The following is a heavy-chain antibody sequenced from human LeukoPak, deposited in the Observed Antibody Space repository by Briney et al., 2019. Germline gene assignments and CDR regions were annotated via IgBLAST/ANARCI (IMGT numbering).Heavy chain of an antibody. Sequence: QPGGSLRLSCAASGFTFSSYAMHWVRQAPGKRLEWVAVISYDGSNKYYADSVKGRFTISRDNSKNTLYLQMNSLRAEDTAVYYCARDKRSGYYYGPYDYWGQGTLVTVSS. J-gene: IGHJ4*02. V-gene: IGHV3-30-3*01. CDR1: GFTFSSYA. D-gene: IGHD3-22*01. CDR2: ISYDGSNK. CDR3: ARDKRSGYYYGPYDY.